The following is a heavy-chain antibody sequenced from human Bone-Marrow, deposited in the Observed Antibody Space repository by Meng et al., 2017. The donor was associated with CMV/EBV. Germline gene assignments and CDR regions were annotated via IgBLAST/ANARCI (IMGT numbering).Heavy chain of an antibody. CDR1: GFTFSSYE. CDR3: ARDGYGDFGY. Sequence: LSLTCAASGFTFSSYEMNWVRQAPGKGLEWVSYISSSGNTIYYADSVKGRFTISRDNAKNSLYLQMNSLRAEDTAIYYCARDGYGDFGYWGQGTLVTVSS. CDR2: ISSSGNTI. D-gene: IGHD4-17*01. J-gene: IGHJ4*02. V-gene: IGHV3-48*03.